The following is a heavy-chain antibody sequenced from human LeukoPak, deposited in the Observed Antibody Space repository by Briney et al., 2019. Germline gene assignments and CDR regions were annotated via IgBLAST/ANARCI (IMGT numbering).Heavy chain of an antibody. V-gene: IGHV4-59*12. CDR1: GGSISSYY. CDR3: ARDLGKAYYFDY. CDR2: IYYSGST. Sequence: RASETLSLTCTVSGGSISSYYWSWIRQPPGKGLEWIGYIYYSGSTNYNPSLKSRVTISVDTSKNQFSLKLSSVTAADTAVYYCARDLGKAYYFDYWGQGTLVTVSS. J-gene: IGHJ4*02. D-gene: IGHD3-10*01.